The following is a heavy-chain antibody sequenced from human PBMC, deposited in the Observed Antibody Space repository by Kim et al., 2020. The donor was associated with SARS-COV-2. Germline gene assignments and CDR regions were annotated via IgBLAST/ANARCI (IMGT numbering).Heavy chain of an antibody. J-gene: IGHJ4*02. CDR1: GGSISSNSYY. CDR3: VRHLRSSGGHNDY. CDR2: IYLSGST. Sequence: SETLSLTCTVSGGSISSNSYYWGWIRQPPGKGLEWIGNIYLSGSTYYNPSLKSRVTISVDTSKNQFSLKVSSVTAADTAIYYCVRHLRSSGGHNDYWGQGILVTVSS. D-gene: IGHD3-16*01. V-gene: IGHV4-39*01.